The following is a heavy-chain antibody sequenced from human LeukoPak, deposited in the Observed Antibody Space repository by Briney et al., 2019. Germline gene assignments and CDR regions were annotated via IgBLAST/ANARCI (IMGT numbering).Heavy chain of an antibody. CDR3: ARGQAFYYGSGSLPDY. CDR2: INHSGST. Sequence: SETLSLTCTVSGGSISSYYWSWIRQPPGKGLEWIGEINHSGSTNYNPSLKSRVTISVDTSKNQFSLKLSSVTAADTAVYYCARGQAFYYGSGSLPDYWGQGTLVTVSS. V-gene: IGHV4-34*01. CDR1: GGSISSYY. D-gene: IGHD3-10*01. J-gene: IGHJ4*02.